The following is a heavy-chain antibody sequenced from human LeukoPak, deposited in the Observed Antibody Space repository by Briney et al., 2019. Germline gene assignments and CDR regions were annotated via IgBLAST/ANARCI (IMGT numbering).Heavy chain of an antibody. CDR1: GFTFSDYY. V-gene: IGHV3-11*05. J-gene: IGHJ4*02. Sequence: GGSLRLSCAASGFTFSDYYMSWICQAPGRGLEWVSYISTGSSYTNYEESVKGRFTISSDNAKNSLYLQMNSLRAEDTALYYCARAEGGPATAIYWGQGTLVTVSS. D-gene: IGHD2-21*02. CDR3: ARAEGGPATAIY. CDR2: ISTGSSYT.